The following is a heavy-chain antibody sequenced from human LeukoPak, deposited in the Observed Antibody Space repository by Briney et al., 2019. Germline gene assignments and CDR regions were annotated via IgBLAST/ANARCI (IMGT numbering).Heavy chain of an antibody. J-gene: IGHJ4*02. CDR3: ARPGRRDYYFDY. V-gene: IGHV4-39*01. D-gene: IGHD2-21*02. CDR1: GGSISSSSYY. CDR2: IYYSGST. Sequence: PSETLSLNCTVSGGSISSSSYYWGWIRQPPGKGLEWIGSIYYSGSTYYNPSLKSRVTISVDTSKNQFSLKLSSVTAADTAVYYCARPGRRDYYFDYWGQRTLVTVSS.